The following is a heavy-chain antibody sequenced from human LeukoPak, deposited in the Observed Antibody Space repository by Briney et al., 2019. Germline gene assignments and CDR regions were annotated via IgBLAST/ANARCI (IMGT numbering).Heavy chain of an antibody. D-gene: IGHD5-24*01. J-gene: IGHJ4*02. V-gene: IGHV3-23*01. CDR1: GFTFSSYA. CDR2: ISGSGGST. Sequence: QPGGSLRLSCAASGFTFSSYAMSWVRQAPGKGLEWVPAISGSGGSTYYADSVKGRFTISRDNSKNTLYLQMNSLRAEDTAVYYCAAQRWLQLPFDYWGQGTLVTVSS. CDR3: AAQRWLQLPFDY.